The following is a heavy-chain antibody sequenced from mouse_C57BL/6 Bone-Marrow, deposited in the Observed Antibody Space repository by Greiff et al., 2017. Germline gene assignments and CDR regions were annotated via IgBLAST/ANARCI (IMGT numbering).Heavy chain of an antibody. Sequence: QVQLQQPGAELVKPGASVKMSCKASGYTFTSYWITWVKQRPGQGLEWIGDIYPGSGSTNYNEKFKSKATLTVDTSYSTAYMQLSSLTSEDSAVYYCARAGWLLRDFDYWGQGTTLTVSS. CDR3: ARAGWLLRDFDY. V-gene: IGHV1-55*01. D-gene: IGHD2-3*01. J-gene: IGHJ2*01. CDR1: GYTFTSYW. CDR2: IYPGSGST.